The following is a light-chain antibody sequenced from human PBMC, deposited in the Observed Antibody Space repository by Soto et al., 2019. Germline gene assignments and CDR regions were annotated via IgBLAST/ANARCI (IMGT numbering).Light chain of an antibody. J-gene: IGLJ1*01. V-gene: IGLV1-51*01. CDR1: SSNIGNNY. Sequence: QSVLTQPPSVSAAPGQKVTISCSGSSSNIGNNYVSWYQQLPGTAPKLLIYDNNKRPSGIPDRFSGSKSGTSATLGITGLQTGDEADYYCGTWDSSLSAGPSVFGTGTKLTVL. CDR2: DNN. CDR3: GTWDSSLSAGPSV.